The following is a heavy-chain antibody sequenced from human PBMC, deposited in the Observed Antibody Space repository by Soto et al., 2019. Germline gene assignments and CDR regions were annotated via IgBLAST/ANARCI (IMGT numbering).Heavy chain of an antibody. CDR2: ISGDGTST. CDR3: ARDEVVGANPLDY. D-gene: IGHD2-15*01. V-gene: IGHV3-74*01. J-gene: IGHJ4*02. Sequence: EVQLVESGGVLVQPGGSLRLSCAASGFTFSSYWMHWVRQSPGKGLVWVSRISGDGTSTSYADSVKGRFTISRDNAKNTLYLQMNSLGADDTAVYYCARDEVVGANPLDYWGQGTLVTVAS. CDR1: GFTFSSYW.